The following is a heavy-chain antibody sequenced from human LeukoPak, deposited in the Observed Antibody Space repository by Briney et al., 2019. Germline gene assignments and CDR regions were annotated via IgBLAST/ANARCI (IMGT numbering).Heavy chain of an antibody. V-gene: IGHV5-51*01. Sequence: LGESLKISCKASGYSFTTYWIGWVRRVPGKGLEWMGIIYPGDSDTRYSPSFQGQVTISADNSITTAYLQWSSLEASDTAMYYCVRRRSSLYSFDSWGQGTLVAVSS. CDR3: VRRRSSLYSFDS. D-gene: IGHD6-19*01. CDR2: IYPGDSDT. CDR1: GYSFTTYW. J-gene: IGHJ4*02.